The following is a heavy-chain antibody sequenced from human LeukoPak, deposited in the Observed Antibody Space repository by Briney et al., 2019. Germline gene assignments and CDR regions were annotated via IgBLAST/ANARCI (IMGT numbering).Heavy chain of an antibody. D-gene: IGHD3-22*01. CDR1: GDSVSSNSAA. Sequence: SQTLSLTCAISGDSVSSNSAAWNWIRQSPSRGLEWLGRTYYRSEWYDDYAVSVKSRININPDTSKNQFSLQLNSVTPEDTAVYYCAQADSTGYFYLQHWGQGTLVTVSS. V-gene: IGHV6-1*01. CDR3: AQADSTGYFYLQH. J-gene: IGHJ1*01. CDR2: TYYRSEWYD.